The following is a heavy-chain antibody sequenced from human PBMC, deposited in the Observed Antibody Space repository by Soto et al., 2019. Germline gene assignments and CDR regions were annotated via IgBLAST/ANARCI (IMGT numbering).Heavy chain of an antibody. Sequence: QVQLVQSGAEVKKPGSSVKVSCKASGGTFSSYAISWVRQAPGQGLEWMGGIIPIFGTANYAQKFQGRGTITADEATSTAYMELSSLRSEDTAVYYCARGGILWFGELKIDYWGQGTLVTVSS. CDR3: ARGGILWFGELKIDY. V-gene: IGHV1-69*01. D-gene: IGHD3-10*01. J-gene: IGHJ4*02. CDR1: GGTFSSYA. CDR2: IIPIFGTA.